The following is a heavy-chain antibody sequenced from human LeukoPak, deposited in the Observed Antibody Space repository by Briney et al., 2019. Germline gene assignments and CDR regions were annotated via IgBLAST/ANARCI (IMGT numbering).Heavy chain of an antibody. J-gene: IGHJ4*02. V-gene: IGHV4-34*01. CDR1: GFTFSSYS. CDR2: INHSGST. CDR3: ARGRSYYFDY. Sequence: GSLRLSCAASGFTFSSYSMNWIRQPPGKGLEWIGEINHSGSTNYNPSLKSRVTISVDTSKNQFSLKLGSVTAADTAVYYCARGRSYYFDYWGQGTLVTVSS.